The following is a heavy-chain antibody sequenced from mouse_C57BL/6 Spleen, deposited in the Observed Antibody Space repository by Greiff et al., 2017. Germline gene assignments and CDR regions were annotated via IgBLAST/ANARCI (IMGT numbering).Heavy chain of an antibody. CDR2: IRNKANGYTT. D-gene: IGHD2-1*01. CDR3: ARFNYGIYYYAMDY. V-gene: IGHV7-3*01. Sequence: EVQVVESGGGLVQPGGSLSLSCAASGFTFTDYYMSWVRQPPGKALEWLGFIRNKANGYTTEYSASVKGRFTISRDNSQSILYLQMNALRAEDSATYYCARFNYGIYYYAMDYWGQGTSVTVSS. J-gene: IGHJ4*01. CDR1: GFTFTDYY.